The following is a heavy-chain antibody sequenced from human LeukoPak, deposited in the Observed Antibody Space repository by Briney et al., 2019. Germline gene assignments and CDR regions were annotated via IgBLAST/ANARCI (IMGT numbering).Heavy chain of an antibody. V-gene: IGHV1-69*13. CDR2: IIPIFGTA. J-gene: IGHJ4*02. Sequence: SVKVSCKASGGTFSSYAISWVRQAPGQGLEWMGGIIPIFGTANYAQKFQGRVTITADESTSTAYMELSSLRSEATAVYYCTMDYGGNPGYFGYWGQGTRSPSPQ. CDR1: GGTFSSYA. D-gene: IGHD4-23*01. CDR3: TMDYGGNPGYFGY.